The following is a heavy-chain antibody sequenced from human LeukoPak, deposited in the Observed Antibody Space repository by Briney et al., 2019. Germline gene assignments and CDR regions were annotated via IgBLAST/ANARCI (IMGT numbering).Heavy chain of an antibody. J-gene: IGHJ4*02. CDR2: IKQDGSEK. V-gene: IGHV3-7*03. Sequence: GGSLRLSCAASGFTFSSYWMSWVRHAPGKGLEWVANIKQDGSEKYYADSVRGRFTISRDNAKNSLYLQMNSLRAEDTAVYYCARDLQYSSGEFDYWGQGTLVTVSS. D-gene: IGHD6-19*01. CDR1: GFTFSSYW. CDR3: ARDLQYSSGEFDY.